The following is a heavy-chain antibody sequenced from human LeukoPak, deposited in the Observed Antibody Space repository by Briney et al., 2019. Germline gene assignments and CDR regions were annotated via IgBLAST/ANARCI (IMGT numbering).Heavy chain of an antibody. CDR1: GYSISSGYY. D-gene: IGHD6-13*01. CDR2: IYHSGST. J-gene: IGHJ4*02. V-gene: IGHV4-38-2*02. CDR3: ARSPYSSSWKYFDH. Sequence: KPSETLSLTCTVSGYSISSGYYWGWIRQPPGKGLEWIGSIYHSGSTYYNPSLKSRVTISVDTSKNQSSLKLNSVTAADTAVYYCARSPYSSSWKYFDHWGQGTLVTVSS.